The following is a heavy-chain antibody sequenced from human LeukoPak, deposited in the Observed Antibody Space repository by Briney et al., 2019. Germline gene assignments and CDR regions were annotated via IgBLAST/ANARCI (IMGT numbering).Heavy chain of an antibody. V-gene: IGHV1-46*01. CDR1: GYTLTELS. J-gene: IGHJ5*02. D-gene: IGHD4-23*01. CDR3: ARDNSVEDTAWWFDP. CDR2: INPSGGST. Sequence: ASVKVPCKVSGYTLTELSMHWVRQAPGQGLEWMGIINPSGGSTSYAQKFQGRVTMTRDMSTSTDYMGLSSLRSEDTAVYYCARDNSVEDTAWWFDPWGQGTLVTVSS.